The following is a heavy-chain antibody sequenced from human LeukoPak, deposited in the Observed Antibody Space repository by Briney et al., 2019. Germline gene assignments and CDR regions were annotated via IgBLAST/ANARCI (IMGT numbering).Heavy chain of an antibody. CDR2: ISGDGGST. V-gene: IGHV3-43*02. CDR1: GFTFDDYA. Sequence: GGSLRLSCAASGFTFDDYAMHWVRQAPGKGLEWVSLISGDGGSTYYADSVKGRFTISRDNSKNSLYLQMNSLRTEDTALYYCAKADSSGYPSENYFDYWGQGTLVPVSS. D-gene: IGHD3-22*01. CDR3: AKADSSGYPSENYFDY. J-gene: IGHJ4*02.